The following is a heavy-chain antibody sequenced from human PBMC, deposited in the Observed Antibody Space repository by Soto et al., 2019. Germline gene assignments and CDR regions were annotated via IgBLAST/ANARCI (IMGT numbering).Heavy chain of an antibody. V-gene: IGHV3-30*18. CDR1: GFTFSSYG. CDR2: ISYDGSNK. CDR3: AKGDSIVVVTAIMTA. D-gene: IGHD2-21*02. Sequence: QVQLVESGGGVVQPGRSLRLSCAASGFTFSSYGMHWVRQAPGKGLEWVAVISYDGSNKYYADSVKGRFTISRDNSKNTLYLQMNSRRAEDTAVYYCAKGDSIVVVTAIMTARGQGTLVTVSS. J-gene: IGHJ4*02.